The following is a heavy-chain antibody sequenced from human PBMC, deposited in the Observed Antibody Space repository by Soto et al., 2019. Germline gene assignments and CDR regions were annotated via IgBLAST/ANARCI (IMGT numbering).Heavy chain of an antibody. J-gene: IGHJ4*02. V-gene: IGHV3-48*02. CDR2: ISSSSTI. CDR3: ARIRLRFFDY. Sequence: GGSLRLSCAASGFTFSSYSMNWVRQAPGKGLEWVSYISSSSTIYYADSVKGRFTISRDNAKNSLYLQMNSLRDEDTAVYYCARIRLRFFDYWGQGTLVTVSS. CDR1: GFTFSSYS. D-gene: IGHD4-17*01.